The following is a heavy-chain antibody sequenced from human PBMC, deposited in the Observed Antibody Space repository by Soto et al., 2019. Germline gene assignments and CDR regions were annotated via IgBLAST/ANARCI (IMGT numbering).Heavy chain of an antibody. V-gene: IGHV1-8*01. J-gene: IGHJ3*02. CDR1: GYTFTSYD. D-gene: IGHD7-27*01. CDR3: ARANWGVHAFDI. Sequence: ASVKVSCKASGYTFTSYDINWVRQATGQGLEWMGWMNPNSGNTGYAQKFQGRVTMTRNTSISTAYMELSSLRSEDTAVYYCARANWGVHAFDIWGQGTMVTVSS. CDR2: MNPNSGNT.